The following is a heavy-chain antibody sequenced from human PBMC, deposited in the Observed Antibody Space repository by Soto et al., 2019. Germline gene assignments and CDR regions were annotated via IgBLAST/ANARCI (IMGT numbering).Heavy chain of an antibody. V-gene: IGHV3-11*01. CDR3: ARGQPYYDILTGYSDAFDI. D-gene: IGHD3-9*01. CDR1: GFTFSDYY. CDR2: ISSSGSTI. Sequence: GGSLRLSCTASGFTFSDYYMSWIRQAPGKGLEWVSYISSSGSTIYYADSVKGRFTISRDNAKNSLYLQMNSLRAEDTAVYYCARGQPYYDILTGYSDAFDIWGQGTMVTVSS. J-gene: IGHJ3*02.